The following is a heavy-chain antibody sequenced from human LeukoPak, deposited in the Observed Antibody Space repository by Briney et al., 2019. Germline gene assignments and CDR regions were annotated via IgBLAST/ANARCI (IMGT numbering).Heavy chain of an antibody. J-gene: IGHJ4*02. D-gene: IGHD4-23*01. Sequence: GGSLRLSCSTSGFTFSSYALHWVRQAPGKGLEYVSGISSNGDSTSYADSVKGRFTISRDNSKNTLYLQMSGLRAEDTAVYYCARSAYPGNSVIEDWGRGTLVTVSS. V-gene: IGHV3-64D*09. CDR2: ISSNGDST. CDR1: GFTFSSYA. CDR3: ARSAYPGNSVIED.